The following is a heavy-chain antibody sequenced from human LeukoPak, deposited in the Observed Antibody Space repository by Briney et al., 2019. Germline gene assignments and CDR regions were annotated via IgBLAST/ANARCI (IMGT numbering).Heavy chain of an antibody. V-gene: IGHV3-23*01. CDR1: GFSFSNYA. D-gene: IGHD3-9*01. Sequence: PGGSLRLSCAASGFSFSNYAMTWVRQAPGKGLEFVSVISGSGGATFYADSVKGRFTISRDNPKNTLHLQMNSLRAEDTAVYYCAKDLQGYDILTGLEVFDSWGQGTLVTVSS. CDR2: ISGSGGAT. J-gene: IGHJ4*02. CDR3: AKDLQGYDILTGLEVFDS.